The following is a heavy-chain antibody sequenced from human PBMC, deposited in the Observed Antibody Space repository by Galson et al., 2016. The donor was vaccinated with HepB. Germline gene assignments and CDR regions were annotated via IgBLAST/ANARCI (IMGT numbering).Heavy chain of an antibody. Sequence: SLRLSCAASGFTFNNYAMNWVRQAPGKGLEWISAIRISVSNTHYADSVKGRFTISTDTSTNTLFLQMNSLRAEDTAVYYCARKDFHIDVWGQGTTVTVSS. J-gene: IGHJ6*02. CDR3: ARKDFHIDV. D-gene: IGHD3/OR15-3a*01. CDR1: GFTFNNYA. CDR2: IRISVSNT. V-gene: IGHV3-23*01.